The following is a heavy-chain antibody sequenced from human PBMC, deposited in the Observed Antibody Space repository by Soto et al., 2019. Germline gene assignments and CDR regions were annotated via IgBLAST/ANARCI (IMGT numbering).Heavy chain of an antibody. Sequence: PXESLRLSCAASGFTFSSYEMNWVRQAPGKGLEWVSYISSSGSTIYYADSVKGRFTISRDNAKNSLYLQMNSLRAEDTAVYYCAREGTAEAGHSYYYYGMDVWGQGTTVTVSS. D-gene: IGHD6-13*01. CDR3: AREGTAEAGHSYYYYGMDV. CDR2: ISSSGSTI. V-gene: IGHV3-48*03. J-gene: IGHJ6*02. CDR1: GFTFSSYE.